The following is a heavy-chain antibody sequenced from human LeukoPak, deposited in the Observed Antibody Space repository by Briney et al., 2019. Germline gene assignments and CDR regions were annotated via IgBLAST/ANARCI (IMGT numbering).Heavy chain of an antibody. V-gene: IGHV3-23*01. J-gene: IGHJ4*02. Sequence: GGSLRLSCATSGFTFSTYAMSWVRQAPWKGLEWVSVVSGSGRTTYYADSVKGRFTISRDNSKSTMYVQMNSLRVEDTAVYYCANWREGVRPDFESWGQGTLVTVSP. D-gene: IGHD3-3*01. CDR2: VSGSGRTT. CDR3: ANWREGVRPDFES. CDR1: GFTFSTYA.